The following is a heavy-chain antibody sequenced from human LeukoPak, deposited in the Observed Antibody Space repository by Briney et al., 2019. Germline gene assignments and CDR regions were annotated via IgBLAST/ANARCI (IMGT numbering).Heavy chain of an antibody. CDR3: ARDWTLNY. CDR2: VSFDGDNK. Sequence: GGSLRLSCAASGFTFSSYAMHWVRQAPGKGLEWVAVVSFDGDNKYYADSVKDRFTISRDNSQNALYLQLNSLRAEDTAVYYCARDWTLNYWGQGTLVTVSS. D-gene: IGHD3/OR15-3a*01. V-gene: IGHV3-30-3*01. CDR1: GFTFSSYA. J-gene: IGHJ4*02.